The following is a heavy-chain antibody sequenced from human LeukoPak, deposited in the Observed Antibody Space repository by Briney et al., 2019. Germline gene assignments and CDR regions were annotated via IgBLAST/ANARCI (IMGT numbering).Heavy chain of an antibody. CDR3: ATFPYYYDSSDY. CDR2: INHSGST. CDR1: GGSFSGYY. V-gene: IGHV4-34*01. J-gene: IGHJ4*02. D-gene: IGHD3-22*01. Sequence: KPSETPSPTRAVYGGSFSGYYWSGIRQPPGKGLEWIGEINHSGSTNYNPSLKSRVTISVDTSKNQFSLKLSSVTAADTAVYYCATFPYYYDSSDYWGQGTLVTVSS.